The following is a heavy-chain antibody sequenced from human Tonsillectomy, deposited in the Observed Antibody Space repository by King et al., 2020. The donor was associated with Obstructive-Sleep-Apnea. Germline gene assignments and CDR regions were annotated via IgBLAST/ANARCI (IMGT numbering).Heavy chain of an antibody. CDR1: GYTFTGYY. CDR2: NNPNSGGT. D-gene: IGHD6-13*01. Sequence: QLVHSGAELKKPGASVKFSCKASGYTFTGYYMHGVRQAPGQWLEWMRWNNPNSGGTNYAQKFQGWVTMTRDTSISPAYMALSRLRSDDTAVYYCARSRRVAAADELLYWGQGTLVTVSS. CDR3: ARSRRVAAADELLY. V-gene: IGHV1-2*04. J-gene: IGHJ4*02.